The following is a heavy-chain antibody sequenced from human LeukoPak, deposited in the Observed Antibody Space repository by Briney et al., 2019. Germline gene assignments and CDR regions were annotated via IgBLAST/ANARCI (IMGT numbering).Heavy chain of an antibody. CDR3: AKDVRYYYDSSGYYPNWFDP. V-gene: IGHV3-23*01. Sequence: QSGGSLRLSCAASGFTFSSYAMSWVRQAPGKGLEWVSAISGSGGSTYYADSVKGRFTISRDNSKNTLYLQMNSLRAEDTAVYYCAKDVRYYYDSSGYYPNWFDPWGQGTLVTVSS. D-gene: IGHD3-22*01. CDR2: ISGSGGST. CDR1: GFTFSSYA. J-gene: IGHJ5*02.